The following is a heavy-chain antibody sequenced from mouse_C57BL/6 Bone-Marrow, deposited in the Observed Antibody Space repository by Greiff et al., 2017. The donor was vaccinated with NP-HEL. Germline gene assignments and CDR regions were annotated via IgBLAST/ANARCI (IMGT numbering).Heavy chain of an antibody. Sequence: VQLQQPGAELVKPGASVKLSCKASGYTFTTYWMQWVKQRPGQGLEWIGEIDPSDSYTKYNQKFKGKATLTVDTSSSTANMQLSSLTSEDSAFYDCARKAYYGRSYEFAYWGQGTLVTVSA. J-gene: IGHJ3*01. V-gene: IGHV1-50*01. D-gene: IGHD1-1*01. CDR1: GYTFTTYW. CDR3: ARKAYYGRSYEFAY. CDR2: IDPSDSYT.